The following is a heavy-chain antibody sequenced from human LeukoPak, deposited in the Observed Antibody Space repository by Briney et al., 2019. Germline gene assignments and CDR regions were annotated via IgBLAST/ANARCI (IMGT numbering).Heavy chain of an antibody. V-gene: IGHV3-30-3*01. CDR3: ARASIAAATPVLH. Sequence: GGSLRLSCAASGFTFSSYAMHWVRQAPGKGLEWVAVISYDGSNKYYADSVKSRFTISRDNSKNTLYLQMNSLRAEDTAVYYCARASIAAATPVLHWGQGTLVTVSS. J-gene: IGHJ4*01. CDR2: ISYDGSNK. D-gene: IGHD6-13*01. CDR1: GFTFSSYA.